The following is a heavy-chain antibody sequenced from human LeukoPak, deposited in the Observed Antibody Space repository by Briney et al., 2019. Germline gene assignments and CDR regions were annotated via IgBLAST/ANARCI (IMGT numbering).Heavy chain of an antibody. CDR1: GYRSTNFW. CDR3: ARLASWSFDY. J-gene: IGHJ4*02. V-gene: IGHV5-51*01. CDR2: IYPGDSDN. Sequence: GESLKISCQVSGYRSTNFWIAWVRQMPGKGLEWMGIIYPGDSDNRYSPSFQGQVTISADKSISTAYLQWSSLKASDTAIYYCARLASWSFDYWGQGTLVTVFS. D-gene: IGHD2-8*02.